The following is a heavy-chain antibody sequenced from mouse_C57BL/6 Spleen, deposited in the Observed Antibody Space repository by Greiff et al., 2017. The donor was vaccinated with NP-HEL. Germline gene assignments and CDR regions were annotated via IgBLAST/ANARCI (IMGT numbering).Heavy chain of an antibody. J-gene: IGHJ4*01. CDR1: GYAFTNYL. Sequence: QVQLKESGAELVRPGTSVKVSCKASGYAFTNYLIEWVKQRPGQGLEWIGVINPGSGGTNYNEKFKGKATLTADKSSSTAYMQLSSLTSEDSAVYFCARRDYGSSHYYAMDYWGQGTSVTVSS. V-gene: IGHV1-54*01. D-gene: IGHD1-1*01. CDR2: INPGSGGT. CDR3: ARRDYGSSHYYAMDY.